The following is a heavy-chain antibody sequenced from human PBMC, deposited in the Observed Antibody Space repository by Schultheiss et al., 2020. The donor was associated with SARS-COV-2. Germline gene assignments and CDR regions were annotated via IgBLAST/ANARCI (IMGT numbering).Heavy chain of an antibody. CDR2: IYYSGST. CDR3: ARDSPRGGSSSWYHWYFDL. V-gene: IGHV4-59*01. CDR1: GGSISSYY. J-gene: IGHJ2*01. D-gene: IGHD6-13*01. Sequence: SQTLSLTCTVSGGSISSYYWSWIRQPPGKGLEWIGYIYYSGSTNYNPSLKSRVTISVDTSKNQFSLKLSSVTAADTAVYYCARDSPRGGSSSWYHWYFDLWGRGTLVTVSS.